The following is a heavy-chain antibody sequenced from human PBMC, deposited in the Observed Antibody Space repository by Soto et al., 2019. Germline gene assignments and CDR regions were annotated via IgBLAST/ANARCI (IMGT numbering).Heavy chain of an antibody. CDR1: GFTFSSSS. D-gene: IGHD4-17*01. CDR3: ASDGSSPFGYGDRYYYYYMDV. Sequence: GGSLRLSCAASGFTFSSSSMDWVRQAPGKGLEWVSYISSSSNTIYYADSVKGRFTISRDNAKNSLYLQMNSLRAEDTAVYYCASDGSSPFGYGDRYYYYYMDVWGKGTTVTVSS. V-gene: IGHV3-48*01. CDR2: ISSSSNTI. J-gene: IGHJ6*03.